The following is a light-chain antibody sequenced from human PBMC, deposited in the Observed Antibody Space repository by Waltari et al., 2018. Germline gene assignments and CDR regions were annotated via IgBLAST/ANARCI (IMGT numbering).Light chain of an antibody. V-gene: IGKV3-20*01. Sequence: EIVLTQSPGTLSLSPGERAPLPCRASQSVSSIYLAWYQQKPGQAPRLLIYGASSRATGIPDRFSGSGSGTDFTLTISRLEPEDFAVYYCQQYGSSPTWTFGQGTKVEIK. CDR3: QQYGSSPTWT. CDR1: QSVSSIY. J-gene: IGKJ1*01. CDR2: GAS.